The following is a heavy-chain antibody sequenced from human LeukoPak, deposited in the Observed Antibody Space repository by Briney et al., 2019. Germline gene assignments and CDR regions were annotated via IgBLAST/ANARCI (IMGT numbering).Heavy chain of an antibody. J-gene: IGHJ4*02. CDR1: GFTFSSYG. Sequence: GGSLRLSCAASGFTFSSYGMHWVRQAPGKGLEWVAVIWYDGSNKYYADSVKGRFTISRDNSKDTLYLQMNSLRAEDTAVYYCVRDRAADRDFDYWGQGTLVTVSS. D-gene: IGHD5-24*01. CDR3: VRDRAADRDFDY. CDR2: IWYDGSNK. V-gene: IGHV3-33*01.